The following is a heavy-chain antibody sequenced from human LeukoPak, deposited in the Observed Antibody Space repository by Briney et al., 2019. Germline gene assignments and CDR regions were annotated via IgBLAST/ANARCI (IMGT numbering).Heavy chain of an antibody. CDR3: ARVEMATIDY. V-gene: IGHV4-39*01. Sequence: PSETLSLTCTVSGGSISSSSYYWGWIRQPPGKGLEWIGSFYYSGSTYYNPSLKSRVTISVDASKNQFSLNLSSVTAADTAVYYCARVEMATIDYWGQGTLVTVSS. CDR2: FYYSGST. D-gene: IGHD5-24*01. J-gene: IGHJ4*02. CDR1: GGSISSSSYY.